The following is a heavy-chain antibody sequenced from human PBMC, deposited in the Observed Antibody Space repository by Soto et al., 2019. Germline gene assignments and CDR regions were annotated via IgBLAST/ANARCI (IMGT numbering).Heavy chain of an antibody. V-gene: IGHV3-11*06. J-gene: IGHJ4*02. CDR2: ISSSNIYT. D-gene: IGHD3-22*01. CDR3: ASSGYIYLWPY. Sequence: QVQLVESGGGLVKPRGSLRLSCAASGFTFSDYYMSWIRQAPGKGLEWVSYISSSNIYTNYADSVKGRFTISRDNAKNSLHLEMNSLRAEDTAVYYCASSGYIYLWPYWGQGTLVTVSS. CDR1: GFTFSDYY.